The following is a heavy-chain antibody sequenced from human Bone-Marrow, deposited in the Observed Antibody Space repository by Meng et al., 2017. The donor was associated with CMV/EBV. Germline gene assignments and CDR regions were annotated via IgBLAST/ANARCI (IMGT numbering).Heavy chain of an antibody. J-gene: IGHJ4*02. V-gene: IGHV3-15*07. Sequence: FTFPNAWMHWVRQAPGKGLEWVGHIRTKTDGGTRDYAAYAKGRFTISRDDSKNTLYLQMSSLRTEDTAVYYCATDRCSSTGCAFDYWGQGTLVTVSS. CDR3: ATDRCSSTGCAFDY. CDR2: IRTKTDGGTR. D-gene: IGHD2-2*01. CDR1: FTFPNAW.